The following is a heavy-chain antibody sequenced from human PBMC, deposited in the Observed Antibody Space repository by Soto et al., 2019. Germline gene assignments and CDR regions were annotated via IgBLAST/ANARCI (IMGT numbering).Heavy chain of an antibody. CDR3: ARDLSGGNSGPFDP. CDR1: GGTFSSYA. J-gene: IGHJ5*02. V-gene: IGHV1-69*13. CDR2: IIPIFGTA. Sequence: SVKVSCKASGGTFSSYAISWVRQAPGQGLEWMGGIIPIFGTANYAQKFQGRVTITADESTSTAYMELSSLRSEDTVVYYCARDLSGGNSGPFDPWGQGTLVTVSS. D-gene: IGHD2-21*02.